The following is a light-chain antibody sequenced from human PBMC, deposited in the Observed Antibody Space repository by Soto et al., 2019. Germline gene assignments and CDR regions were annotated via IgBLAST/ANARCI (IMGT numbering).Light chain of an antibody. V-gene: IGLV4-69*01. Sequence: QSVLTQSPSASASLGASVKLTCTLSSGHSSYAIAWHQQQPEKGPRYLMKLNSDGSHSKGDGIPDRFSGSSSGAERYLTISSLQSEDEADSSCKNLGTGLNYVFLTRT. CDR2: LNSDGSH. J-gene: IGLJ1*01. CDR3: KNLGTGLNYV. CDR1: SGHSSYA.